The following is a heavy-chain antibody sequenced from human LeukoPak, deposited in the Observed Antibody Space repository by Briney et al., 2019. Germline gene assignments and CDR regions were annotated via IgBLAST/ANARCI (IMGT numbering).Heavy chain of an antibody. J-gene: IGHJ6*02. D-gene: IGHD2-15*01. Sequence: PGGSLRLSCAASGFTFSNYAMSWVRQAPGKGLEWVSAISGSGGSTYYADSVKGRFTISRDNSKNTLYLQMNSLRAEDTAVYYCAKVRGTDLVVVVAATPYYYYGMDVWGQGTTVTVSS. V-gene: IGHV3-23*01. CDR1: GFTFSNYA. CDR2: ISGSGGST. CDR3: AKVRGTDLVVVVAATPYYYYGMDV.